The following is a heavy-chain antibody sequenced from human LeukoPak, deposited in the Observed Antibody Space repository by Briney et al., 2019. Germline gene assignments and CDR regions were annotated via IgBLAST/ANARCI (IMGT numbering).Heavy chain of an antibody. Sequence: GGSLRLSCAASGFTFNTYDMNWVRQAPGKGLEWISYISTTGTTIYYADSVRGRFTISRDNARDSLYLQMNSLRAEDTAVYYCARASSIAAAGYWGQGTLVTVSS. D-gene: IGHD6-13*01. CDR3: ARASSIAAAGY. CDR2: ISTTGTTI. J-gene: IGHJ4*02. V-gene: IGHV3-48*01. CDR1: GFTFNTYD.